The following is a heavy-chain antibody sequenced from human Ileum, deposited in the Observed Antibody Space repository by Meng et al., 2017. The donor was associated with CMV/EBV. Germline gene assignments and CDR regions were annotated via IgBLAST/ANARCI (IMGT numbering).Heavy chain of an antibody. D-gene: IGHD3-22*01. CDR2: IYYTGNS. CDR1: GGSVSSGSSY. CDR3: VRGGSGYAFDY. J-gene: IGHJ4*02. Sequence: SETLSLTCTVSGGSVSSGSSYWSWIRQPPGKGLEWIGYIYYTGNSNYNPSLKSRVTISVDTSKSQFSLKVTSLTPADTAVYYCVRGGSGYAFDYWGQGALVTVSS. V-gene: IGHV4-61*01.